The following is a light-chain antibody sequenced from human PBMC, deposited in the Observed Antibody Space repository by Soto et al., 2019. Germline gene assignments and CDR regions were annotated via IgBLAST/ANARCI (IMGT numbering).Light chain of an antibody. J-gene: IGKJ1*01. CDR2: GAS. Sequence: EIELTQSPGTLSLSLGERACLSCRASQSVSSNLAWYQQKPGRAPRLLIYGASTRATGIPARFSGSGSGTDFTLTISRLEPEDFAVYYCQHYGSSPETFGQGTKVDIK. CDR3: QHYGSSPET. CDR1: QSVSSN. V-gene: IGKV3-20*01.